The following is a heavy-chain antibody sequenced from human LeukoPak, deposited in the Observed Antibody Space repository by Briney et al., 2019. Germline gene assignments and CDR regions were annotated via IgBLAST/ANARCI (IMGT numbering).Heavy chain of an antibody. CDR1: GFSFSTYA. CDR3: VLGTLQGIAVAGTPTGD. V-gene: IGHV3-23*01. D-gene: IGHD6-19*01. J-gene: IGHJ4*02. Sequence: GGSLRLSCAASGFSFSTYAMSWVRQAPGKGLEWVSGVNGNGGSTSYADSVKGRFTIFRDNSKNTLYLQMSSLRAEDTAVYYCVLGTLQGIAVAGTPTGDWGQGTLVTVSS. CDR2: VNGNGGST.